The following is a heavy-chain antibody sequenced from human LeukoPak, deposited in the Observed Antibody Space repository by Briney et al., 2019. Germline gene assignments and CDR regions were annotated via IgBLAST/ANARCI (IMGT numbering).Heavy chain of an antibody. D-gene: IGHD1-26*01. V-gene: IGHV3-30*18. CDR2: ISYDGSNK. J-gene: IGHJ6*02. CDR1: GFTFSSYG. Sequence: PGRSLRLSCAASGFTFSSYGMHWVRQAPGKGLERVAVISYDGSNKYYADSVKGRFTISRDNSKNTLYLQMNSLRAEDTAVYYCAKGDGSYYYYYGMDVWGQGTTVTVSS. CDR3: AKGDGSYYYYYGMDV.